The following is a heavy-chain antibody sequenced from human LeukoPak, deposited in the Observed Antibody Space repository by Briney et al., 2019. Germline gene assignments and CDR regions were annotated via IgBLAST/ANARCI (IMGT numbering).Heavy chain of an antibody. CDR3: ASPADYATHYYFAY. CDR2: INHSGCT. CDR1: GGSFSDHY. J-gene: IGHJ4*02. Sequence: SETLSLTCAAYGGSFSDHYWNWIRQPPGKGLEWIGEINHSGCTNYNPSLKSRVTISVDTSKRQFSLQLSSVTAADTAVYYCASPADYATHYYFAYWGQGTLVTVSS. V-gene: IGHV4-34*01. D-gene: IGHD4-17*01.